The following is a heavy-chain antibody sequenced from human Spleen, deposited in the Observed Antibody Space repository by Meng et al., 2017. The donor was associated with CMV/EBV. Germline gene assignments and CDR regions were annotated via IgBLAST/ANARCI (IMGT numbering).Heavy chain of an antibody. D-gene: IGHD3-3*01. CDR3: ARDSDDYDFWSAYYTDAFDF. CDR2: ITGDSTYK. J-gene: IGHJ3*01. V-gene: IGHV3-21*01. Sequence: GGSLRLSCAASGFTFGSHSMNWVRQAPGKGLEWVSSITGDSTYKHYADSLKGRFTIPRDNAKNSLYLQMNSLRAEDTAVYYCARDSDDYDFWSAYYTDAFDFWGQGTMVTVSS. CDR1: GFTFGSHS.